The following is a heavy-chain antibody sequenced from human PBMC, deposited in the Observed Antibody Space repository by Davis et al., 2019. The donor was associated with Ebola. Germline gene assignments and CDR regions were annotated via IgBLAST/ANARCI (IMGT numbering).Heavy chain of an antibody. J-gene: IGHJ4*02. V-gene: IGHV3-23*01. CDR2: ISGSGGST. D-gene: IGHD6-13*01. Sequence: GESLKISCAASGFTFSSYAMSWVRQAPGKGLEWVSAISGSGGSTYYADSVKGRFTISRDNAKNTLYLQMNSLRAEDTAVYYCARGEQQLADYWGQGTLVTVSS. CDR1: GFTFSSYA. CDR3: ARGEQQLADY.